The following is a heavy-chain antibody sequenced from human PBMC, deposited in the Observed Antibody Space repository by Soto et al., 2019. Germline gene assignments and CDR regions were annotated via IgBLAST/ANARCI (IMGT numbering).Heavy chain of an antibody. V-gene: IGHV4-31*02. D-gene: IGHD2-15*01. J-gene: IGHJ5*02. Sequence: SETLSLTCSVSGGSIRRRGYYWSWIRQRPGEGLEWIGFVYYSGITDYNPSLRSRVTISADTSKNQFSLSLYSVTAADTAVYYCASSGGPEGDWFDPWGQGILVTVSS. CDR2: VYYSGIT. CDR1: GGSIRRRGYY. CDR3: ASSGGPEGDWFDP.